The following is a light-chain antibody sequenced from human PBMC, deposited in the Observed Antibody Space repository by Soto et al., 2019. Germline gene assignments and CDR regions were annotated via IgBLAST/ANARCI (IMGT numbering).Light chain of an antibody. CDR2: AAS. CDR3: QQTYRTPLT. V-gene: IGKV1-39*01. Sequence: TQMTKSPSSLSASVGDRVTITCRAGQYIGRYLNWYQQKPGKAPKLLIYAASSLHSGVPSRFSGSGSGTDFTLTISSLQPEDFATYSCQQTYRTPLTFGGGTKVDIK. J-gene: IGKJ4*01. CDR1: QYIGRY.